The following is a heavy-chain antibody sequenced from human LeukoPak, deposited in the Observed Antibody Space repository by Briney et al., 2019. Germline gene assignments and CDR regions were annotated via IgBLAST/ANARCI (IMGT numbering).Heavy chain of an antibody. CDR1: GFTFSSYA. V-gene: IGHV3-23*01. D-gene: IGHD3-10*01. J-gene: IGHJ4*02. Sequence: GGSLRLSCAASGFTFSSYAMRWVRQAPGKGLEWVSAISGSDGSTYYADSVKGRFTISRDNSKNTLYLQMNSLRAEDTAIYYCAKAMVRGVIGSQLDYWGQGTLVTVSS. CDR2: ISGSDGST. CDR3: AKAMVRGVIGSQLDY.